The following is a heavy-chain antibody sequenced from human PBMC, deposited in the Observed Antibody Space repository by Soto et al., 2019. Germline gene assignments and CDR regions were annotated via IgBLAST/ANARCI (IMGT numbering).Heavy chain of an antibody. V-gene: IGHV3-21*01. Sequence: GGSLRLSCAASGFTFSSYSMNWVRQAPGKGLEWVSSISSSSSYIYYADSAKGRFTISRDNAKNSLYLQMKSLRAEDTAVYYCARVLTRYYDSSGYYSSWGQGTLVTVSS. CDR2: ISSSSSYI. J-gene: IGHJ5*02. CDR3: ARVLTRYYDSSGYYSS. CDR1: GFTFSSYS. D-gene: IGHD3-22*01.